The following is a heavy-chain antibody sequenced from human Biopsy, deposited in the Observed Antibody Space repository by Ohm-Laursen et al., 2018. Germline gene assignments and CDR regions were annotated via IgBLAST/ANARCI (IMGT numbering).Heavy chain of an antibody. Sequence: TLSLTCIVSGVSITAYYWSWIRQPPGRGLECIGNIHHSGSTNYNPSLKSRLTISVDTSKNQFSLKLSSVTAADTAVYYCARMDCSGGSCHYYSYGMDVWGQGTTVTVSS. CDR2: IHHSGST. CDR3: ARMDCSGGSCHYYSYGMDV. CDR1: GVSITAYY. D-gene: IGHD2-15*01. J-gene: IGHJ6*02. V-gene: IGHV4-4*09.